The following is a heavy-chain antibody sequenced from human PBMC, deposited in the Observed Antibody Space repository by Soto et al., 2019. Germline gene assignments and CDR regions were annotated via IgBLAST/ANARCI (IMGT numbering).Heavy chain of an antibody. CDR3: AKDRRGSTYDILTGYYTYYYYGMDV. D-gene: IGHD3-9*01. V-gene: IGHV3-23*01. CDR2: ISGSGGST. CDR1: GFTFSSYA. J-gene: IGHJ6*02. Sequence: GGSLRLSCAASGFTFSSYAMSWVRQAPGKGLEWVSAISGSGGSTYYADSVKGRFTISRDNSKSTLYLQMNGLRAEATAVYYCAKDRRGSTYDILTGYYTYYYYGMDVWGQGTTVTVSS.